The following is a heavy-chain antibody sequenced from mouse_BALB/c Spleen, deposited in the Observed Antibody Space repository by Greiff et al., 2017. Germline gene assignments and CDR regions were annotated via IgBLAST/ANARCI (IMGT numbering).Heavy chain of an antibody. CDR1: GFTFSSFG. J-gene: IGHJ3*01. CDR3: ARPRYDYDGAWFAY. Sequence: VMLVESGAGLVPPGGSRKLSCAASGFTFSSFGMHWVRQAPEKVLEWVAYISSGRSTIYYADRLKGRFTISRDNPKNTLFLQMTSLRSEDTAMYYCARPRYDYDGAWFAYWGQGTLDTASA. D-gene: IGHD2-4*01. V-gene: IGHV5-17*02. CDR2: ISSGRSTI.